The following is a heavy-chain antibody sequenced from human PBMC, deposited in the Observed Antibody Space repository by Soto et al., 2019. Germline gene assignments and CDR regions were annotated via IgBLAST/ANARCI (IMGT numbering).Heavy chain of an antibody. CDR2: IVVGSGNT. J-gene: IGHJ6*02. CDR1: GFTFTSSA. D-gene: IGHD6-13*01. CDR3: AARGEQQLVPGDYYYYYGMDV. V-gene: IGHV1-58*01. Sequence: GASVKVSCKASGFTFTSSAVQWVRQARGQRLEWIGWIVVGSGNTNYAQKFQERVTITRDMSTSTAYMELSSLRSEDTAVYYCAARGEQQLVPGDYYYYYGMDVWGQGTTVTVSS.